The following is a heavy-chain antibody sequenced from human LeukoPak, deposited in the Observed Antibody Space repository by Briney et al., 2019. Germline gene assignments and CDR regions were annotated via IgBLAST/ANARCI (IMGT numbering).Heavy chain of an antibody. Sequence: PSETLSLTCAVSGGSISSGGYYLSWSRQPPGKGLEWIVEINHSGSTNYNPSLKSRVTISVDTSKNQFSLKLSSVTAADTAVYYCARGYSNRVVPAARMFDPWGQGTLVTVSS. CDR3: ARGYSNRVVPAARMFDP. CDR2: INHSGST. J-gene: IGHJ5*02. V-gene: IGHV4-34*01. CDR1: GGSISSGGYY. D-gene: IGHD2-2*01.